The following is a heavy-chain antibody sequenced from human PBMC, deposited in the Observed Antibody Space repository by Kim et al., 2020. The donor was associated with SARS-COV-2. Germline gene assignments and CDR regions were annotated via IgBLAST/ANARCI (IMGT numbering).Heavy chain of an antibody. CDR1: GFTFSSYA. J-gene: IGHJ6*02. V-gene: IGHV3-30*04. Sequence: GGSLRLSCAASGFTFSSYAMHWVRQAPGKGLEWVAVISYDGSNKYYADSVKGRFTISRDNSKNTLYLQMNRLRAEDTAVYYCARDSSVWFGEFQHYGMDVWVQGHTVTVSS. D-gene: IGHD3-10*01. CDR2: ISYDGSNK. CDR3: ARDSSVWFGEFQHYGMDV.